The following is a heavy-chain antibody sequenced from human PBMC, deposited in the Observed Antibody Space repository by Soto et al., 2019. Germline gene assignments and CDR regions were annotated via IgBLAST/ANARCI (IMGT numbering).Heavy chain of an antibody. Sequence: GESLRLSFSTSGFTFSTYGMHRVRQAPGKGLEWVAVISYDGSNKYYADSVKGRFTISRDNSKNTLYLQMNSLRAEDTAVYYCAKDLGAEWEDTRTFDYWGQGT. CDR3: AKDLGAEWEDTRTFDY. CDR2: ISYDGSNK. CDR1: GFTFSTYG. V-gene: IGHV3-30*18. D-gene: IGHD1-26*01. J-gene: IGHJ4*02.